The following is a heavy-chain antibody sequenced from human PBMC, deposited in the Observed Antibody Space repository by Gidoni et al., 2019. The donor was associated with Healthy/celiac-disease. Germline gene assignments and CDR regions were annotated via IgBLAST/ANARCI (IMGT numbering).Heavy chain of an antibody. D-gene: IGHD1-26*01. CDR2: INHSGST. CDR3: ARSRRDRQGATEARGPGSPRPTNWYFDL. V-gene: IGHV4-34*01. Sequence: QVQLHQWGAGLLNPSETLSLTCAVYAASFSGYYWLWIRPPPGKGVEWIGEINHSGSTNYNPSIKSRVNIAVDTSKNKFSLKLSSGTAAEKAVYYCARSRRDRQGATEARGPGSPRPTNWYFDLWGSGTLVTVSS. CDR1: AASFSGYY. J-gene: IGHJ2*01.